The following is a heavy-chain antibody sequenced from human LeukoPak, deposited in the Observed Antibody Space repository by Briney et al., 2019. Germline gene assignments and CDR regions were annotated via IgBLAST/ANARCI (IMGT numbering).Heavy chain of an antibody. CDR1: GGSFSGYY. CDR3: ASVGYYGSGSYYMDV. CDR2: INHSGST. J-gene: IGHJ6*03. D-gene: IGHD3-10*01. V-gene: IGHV4-34*01. Sequence: PSETLSLTCAVYGGSFSGYYWSWIRQPPGKGLEWIGEINHSGSTNYNPSLKSRVTISVDTSKNQFSLKLSSVTAADTAVYYCASVGYYGSGSYYMDVWGKGTTVTVSS.